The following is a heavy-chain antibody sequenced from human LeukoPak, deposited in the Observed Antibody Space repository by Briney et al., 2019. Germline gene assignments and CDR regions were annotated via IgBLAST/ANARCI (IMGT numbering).Heavy chain of an antibody. CDR1: GGSISSGDYY. V-gene: IGHV4-30-4*01. D-gene: IGHD3-9*01. J-gene: IGHJ4*02. CDR3: ARTARYGTFDY. CDR2: IYYSGST. Sequence: SETLSLTRTVSGGSISSGDYYWSWIRQPPGKGLEWIGYIYYSGSTYYNPSLKSRVTISVDTSKNQFSLKLSSVTAADTAVYYCARTARYGTFDYWGQGTLVTVSS.